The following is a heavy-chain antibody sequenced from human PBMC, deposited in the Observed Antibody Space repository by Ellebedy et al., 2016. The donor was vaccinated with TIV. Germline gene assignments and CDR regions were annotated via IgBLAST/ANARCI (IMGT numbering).Heavy chain of an antibody. CDR3: ARDLRAVAGNPFQDYFDY. V-gene: IGHV3-23*01. CDR2: IGPSADNT. Sequence: GESLKISCAASGFTFTTYAMSWVRQAPGKGLEWVSVIGPSADNTYFADSVKGRFTVSRDNSENMVYLQMNSLRAEDTAVYYCARDLRAVAGNPFQDYFDYWGQGTLVTVSS. J-gene: IGHJ4*02. D-gene: IGHD6-19*01. CDR1: GFTFTTYA.